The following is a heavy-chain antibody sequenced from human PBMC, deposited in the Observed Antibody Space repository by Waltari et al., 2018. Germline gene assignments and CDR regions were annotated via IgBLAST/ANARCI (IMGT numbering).Heavy chain of an antibody. V-gene: IGHV1-69*06. J-gene: IGHJ4*02. CDR3: ANGGGYLRH. Sequence: FRSCAISWVRQAPGQGLEWMGRIIPIFGTANYAQKFQGRVTITADKSTSTAYMELSSLRSEDTAVYYCANGGGYLRHWGQGTLVTVSS. CDR2: IIPIFGTA. D-gene: IGHD5-12*01. CDR1: FRSCA.